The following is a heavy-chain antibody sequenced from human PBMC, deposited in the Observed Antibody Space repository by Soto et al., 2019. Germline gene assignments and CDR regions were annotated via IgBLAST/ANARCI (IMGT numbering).Heavy chain of an antibody. Sequence: ETLSLTCTVSGASITGSFFWSWIRQPAGKGLEWIGRFSLSGTTNYNPSLRSRVTMSADVSKNQFSLRLTSVTAADTALYYCARGMTPPGAPAWYYFDSWGQGTLVTVSS. V-gene: IGHV4-4*07. CDR1: GASITGSFF. CDR2: FSLSGTT. J-gene: IGHJ4*02. D-gene: IGHD2-8*02. CDR3: ARGMTPPGAPAWYYFDS.